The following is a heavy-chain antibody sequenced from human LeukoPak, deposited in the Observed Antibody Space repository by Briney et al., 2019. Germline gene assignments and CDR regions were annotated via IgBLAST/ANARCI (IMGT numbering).Heavy chain of an antibody. CDR1: GGSISSSSYY. D-gene: IGHD3-16*01. CDR2: IYYSGST. CDR3: ARETSQKGAHYMDV. V-gene: IGHV4-39*07. Sequence: TSETLSLTCTVSGGSISSSSYYWGWIRQPPGKGLEWIGSIYYSGSTYYNPSLKSRVTISVDTSKNQFSLKLSSVTAADTAVYYCARETSQKGAHYMDVWGKGTTITISS. J-gene: IGHJ6*03.